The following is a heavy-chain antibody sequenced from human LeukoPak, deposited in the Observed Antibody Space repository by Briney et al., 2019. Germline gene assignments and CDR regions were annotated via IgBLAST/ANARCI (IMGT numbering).Heavy chain of an antibody. J-gene: IGHJ4*02. Sequence: SETLSLTCTVSGGSISSYYWTWTRQPAGKGLEWIGRIYTSGSTNYNPSLKSRVTMSVDTSKNQFSLKLSSVTAADTAVYYCAREDEWELHFDYWGQGTLVTVSS. V-gene: IGHV4-4*07. D-gene: IGHD1-26*01. CDR2: IYTSGST. CDR3: AREDEWELHFDY. CDR1: GGSISSYY.